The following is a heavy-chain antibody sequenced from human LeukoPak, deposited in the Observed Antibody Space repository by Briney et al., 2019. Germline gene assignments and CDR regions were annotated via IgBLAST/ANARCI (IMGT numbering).Heavy chain of an antibody. J-gene: IGHJ4*01. D-gene: IGHD2-8*02. CDR3: VVIVLG. V-gene: IGHV3-74*01. CDR1: GFTITNYW. CDR2: FSSDGPTT. Sequence: GGSLRLSCAASGFTITNYWMHWVRQAPGQGLGWVSRFSSDGPTTNYADSVRGRFTISRDNATNMLYLQMNSLRAEDTAIYYCVVIVLGWGQGTLVTVSS.